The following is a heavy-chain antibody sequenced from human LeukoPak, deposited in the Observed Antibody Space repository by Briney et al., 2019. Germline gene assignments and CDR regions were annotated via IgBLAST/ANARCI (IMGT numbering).Heavy chain of an antibody. V-gene: IGHV1-8*01. D-gene: IGHD3-3*01. CDR2: MNPNSGNT. CDR1: GYTFTSYD. CDR3: ARVYRGITIFGVVIIELFDY. Sequence: ASVKVSCKASGYTFTSYDINWVRQATGQGLEWMGWMNPNSGNTGYAQKFQGRVTMTRNTSISTAYMELSSLRSEDTAVYYCARVYRGITIFGVVIIELFDYWGQGTLVTVSS. J-gene: IGHJ4*02.